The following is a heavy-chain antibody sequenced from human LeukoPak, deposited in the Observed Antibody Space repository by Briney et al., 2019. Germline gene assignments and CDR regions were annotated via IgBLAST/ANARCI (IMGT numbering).Heavy chain of an antibody. CDR1: GGPISSYY. J-gene: IGHJ4*02. CDR2: IYHTGST. V-gene: IGHV4-59*01. Sequence: SETLSLTCTVSGGPISSYYWSWIRQPPGKGLEWIAYIYHTGSTNYNPSLKSRVTISVDTSKNQFSPKLSSVTAADTAVYYCARTNVEMATTFDYWGQGTLVTVSS. CDR3: ARTNVEMATTFDY. D-gene: IGHD5-24*01.